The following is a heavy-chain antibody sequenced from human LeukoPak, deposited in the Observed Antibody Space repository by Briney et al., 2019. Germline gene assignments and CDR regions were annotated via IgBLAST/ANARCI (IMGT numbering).Heavy chain of an antibody. D-gene: IGHD2-2*02. J-gene: IGHJ6*02. CDR2: IYSGGRT. CDR3: ARVRIVVVPAAITNYYYYDMDV. CDR1: GFTVSSNY. V-gene: IGHV3-66*01. Sequence: PGGSLRLSCAASGFTVSSNYMSWVRQAPGKGLEWVSVIYSGGRTDYADSVKGRFTISRDNSKNTLYFQMSSLRAEDTAVYYCARVRIVVVPAAITNYYYYDMDVWGQGTAVTVSS.